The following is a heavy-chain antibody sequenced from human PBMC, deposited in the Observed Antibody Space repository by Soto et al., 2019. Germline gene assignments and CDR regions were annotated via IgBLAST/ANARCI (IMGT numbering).Heavy chain of an antibody. CDR3: ARGASLVRGGAYYYYGMDV. Sequence: XSVKVSCKASGYTFTGYYMHWVRQAPGQGLEWMGWINPNSGGTNYAQKFQGWVTMTRDTSISTAYMELSRLRSDDTAVYYCARGASLVRGGAYYYYGMDVWGQGTTVTVSS. D-gene: IGHD2-15*01. CDR2: INPNSGGT. V-gene: IGHV1-2*04. CDR1: GYTFTGYY. J-gene: IGHJ6*02.